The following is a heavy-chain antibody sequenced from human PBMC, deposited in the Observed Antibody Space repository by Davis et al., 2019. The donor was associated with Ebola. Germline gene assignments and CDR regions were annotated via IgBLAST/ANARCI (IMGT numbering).Heavy chain of an antibody. CDR1: GFTFSSYA. D-gene: IGHD3-10*01. Sequence: GESLKISCAASGFTFSSYAMSWVRQAPGKGLEWVSAISGSGGSTYYADSVKGRFTISRDNSKNTLYLQMNSLRAEDTAVYYCAKALRGMLQGVIGMWGQGTLVTVSS. J-gene: IGHJ4*02. CDR3: AKALRGMLQGVIGM. V-gene: IGHV3-23*01. CDR2: ISGSGGST.